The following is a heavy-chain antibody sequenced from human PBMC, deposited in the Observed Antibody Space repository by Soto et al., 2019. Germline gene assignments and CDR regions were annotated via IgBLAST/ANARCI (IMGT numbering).Heavy chain of an antibody. CDR3: ARPYDSSQSPRFDY. Sequence: ASVKVSCKASGYSFTTYGIFWVRQAPGQGLEWMGWISPYNGKTNYAQNLQGRVSMTTGTSTTTAYMELRSLRSDDTAVYYCARPYDSSQSPRFDYWGQGTLVTVSS. D-gene: IGHD3-22*01. CDR1: GYSFTTYG. V-gene: IGHV1-18*01. J-gene: IGHJ4*02. CDR2: ISPYNGKT.